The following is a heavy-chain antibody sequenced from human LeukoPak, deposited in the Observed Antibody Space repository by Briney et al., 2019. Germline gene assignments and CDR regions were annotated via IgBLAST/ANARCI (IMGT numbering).Heavy chain of an antibody. D-gene: IGHD2-2*01. Sequence: GGSLRLSCAASDFIFSVYWMTWVRQAPWRGLEWVADIKGDGREKSYVDSVKGRFTISRDNAKNSLYLQMDSLRVDDSAVYYCARQLPARIQSAFDLWGQGTMVTVSS. CDR1: DFIFSVYW. CDR3: ARQLPARIQSAFDL. CDR2: IKGDGREK. V-gene: IGHV3-7*01. J-gene: IGHJ3*01.